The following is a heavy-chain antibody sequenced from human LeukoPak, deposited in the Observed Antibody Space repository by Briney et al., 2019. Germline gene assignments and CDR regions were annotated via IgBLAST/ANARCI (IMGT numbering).Heavy chain of an antibody. Sequence: ASVKVSCKASGYTFTTYYMHWVRQAPGQGLEWMGIIDPSGGGTNYAQKFQGRVTMTRDTSTSTVYMELSSLRSEDTAVYYCASLGSGSSRIIDFDCWGQGTLVTVSS. CDR2: IDPSGGGT. V-gene: IGHV1-46*01. CDR1: GYTFTTYY. D-gene: IGHD3-10*01. J-gene: IGHJ4*02. CDR3: ASLGSGSSRIIDFDC.